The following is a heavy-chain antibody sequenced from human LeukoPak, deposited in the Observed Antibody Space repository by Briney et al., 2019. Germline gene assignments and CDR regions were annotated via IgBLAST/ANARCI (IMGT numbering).Heavy chain of an antibody. Sequence: PSETLSLTCTVSGGSISNNNYYWGWIRQPPGKGLEWIGSIYYSGRTYNNPSLESRITISVDTSKNQFSLKLSSVIATDTAVYYCARSSSLGYCSGCSCYRKHFDYWGLGTLVTVSS. J-gene: IGHJ4*02. CDR2: IYYSGRT. CDR1: GGSISNNNYY. CDR3: ARSSSLGYCSGCSCYRKHFDY. D-gene: IGHD2-15*01. V-gene: IGHV4-39*01.